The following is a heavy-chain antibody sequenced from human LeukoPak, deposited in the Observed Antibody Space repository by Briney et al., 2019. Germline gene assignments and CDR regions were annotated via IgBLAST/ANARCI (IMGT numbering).Heavy chain of an antibody. D-gene: IGHD3-22*01. CDR3: AKDQGDPRLLLRSNYFDY. CDR2: INPNNGDT. Sequence: GASVKVSCKASEYTFTGYYIHWVRQAPGQGLEWMGWINPNNGDTNYAQKFQGRVTMTRDTSISTAYMEVSRLRSDDTAVYYCAKDQGDPRLLLRSNYFDYWGQGTLVTVSS. V-gene: IGHV1-2*02. J-gene: IGHJ4*02. CDR1: EYTFTGYY.